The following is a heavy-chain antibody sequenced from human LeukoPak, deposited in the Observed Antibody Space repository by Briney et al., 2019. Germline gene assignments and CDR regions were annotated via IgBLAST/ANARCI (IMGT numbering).Heavy chain of an antibody. CDR3: ARGAIFGVTTGGYGMDV. D-gene: IGHD3-3*01. Sequence: ASVKVSCKASGYTFTIYDINWVRQAPGQGLEYMGWMNPKTGGTVYAQKFQGRVTMTRDASIGTAYMELSSLRSEDTAVYYCARGAIFGVTTGGYGMDVWGQGTTVTVSS. J-gene: IGHJ6*02. V-gene: IGHV1-8*01. CDR1: GYTFTIYD. CDR2: MNPKTGGT.